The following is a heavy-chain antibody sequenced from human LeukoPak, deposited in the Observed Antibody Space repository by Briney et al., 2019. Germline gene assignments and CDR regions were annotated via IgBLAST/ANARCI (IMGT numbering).Heavy chain of an antibody. V-gene: IGHV4-59*01. CDR3: ARLGGCSSISCYVHWFDP. CDR1: GGSISSYY. Sequence: SETPSLTCTVSGGSISSYYWSWIRQPPGKGLEWIGYIYYSGYTNYNPSLKSRVTISVNTSKNQFSLKLSSATAADTAVYYCARLGGCSSISCYVHWFDPWGQGTLVTVSS. D-gene: IGHD2-2*01. J-gene: IGHJ5*02. CDR2: IYYSGYT.